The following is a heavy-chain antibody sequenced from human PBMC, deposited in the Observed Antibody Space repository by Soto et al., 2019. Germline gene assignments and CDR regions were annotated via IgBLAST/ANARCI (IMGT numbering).Heavy chain of an antibody. D-gene: IGHD6-13*01. CDR2: IYHSGPT. V-gene: IGHV4-30-4*01. CDR1: GVSVSDDDYH. CDR3: AREIRAARGSDVFDV. J-gene: IGHJ3*01. Sequence: QVQLQESGPGLVTPSQTLSLLCTVTGVSVSDDDYHWGWVRQPPGKGLKWIGCIYHSGPTYYNSSLKSRLTMTVDTSKNQFSLKLTSVTVADTALYFCAREIRAARGSDVFDVWGQGKMVTVSS.